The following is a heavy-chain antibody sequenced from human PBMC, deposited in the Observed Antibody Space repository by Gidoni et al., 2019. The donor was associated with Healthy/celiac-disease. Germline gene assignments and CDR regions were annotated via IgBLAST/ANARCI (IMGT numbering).Heavy chain of an antibody. D-gene: IGHD3-10*01. CDR2: ISGSGGST. CDR3: ARILLWFGELLSPGWFDP. CDR1: GFPFSSYA. Sequence: EVQLLESGGGLVQPGGSLRLSCAASGFPFSSYARSWVRQAPGKGLEWVSAISGSGGSTYYADSVKGRFTISRDNSKNTLYLQMNSLRAEDTAVYYCARILLWFGELLSPGWFDPWGQGTLVTVSS. V-gene: IGHV3-23*01. J-gene: IGHJ5*02.